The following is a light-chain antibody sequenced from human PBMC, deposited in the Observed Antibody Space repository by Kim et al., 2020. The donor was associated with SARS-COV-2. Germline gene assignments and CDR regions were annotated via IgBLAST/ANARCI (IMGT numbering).Light chain of an antibody. CDR3: QQYHSYPLT. J-gene: IGKJ4*01. V-gene: IGKV1-5*01. CDR1: QNINKW. Sequence: DIQMTQSPPTLSASVGDRVTITCRASQNINKWLAWYQQKPGKAPRLLIHGASTLESGVPSGFSGSGSGTEFTLTISSLQPDDFATYYCQQYHSYPLTFGGRTRVELK. CDR2: GAS.